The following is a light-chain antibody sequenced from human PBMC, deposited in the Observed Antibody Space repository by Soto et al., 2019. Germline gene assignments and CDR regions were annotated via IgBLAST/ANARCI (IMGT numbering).Light chain of an antibody. J-gene: IGLJ1*01. CDR3: CSYAGSYRYV. Sequence: QSVLTQPRSVSGSPGQSVTISCTGTSRDVGGYNYVSWYQQHPGTAPKLMIYDVSKRPSGVPDRFSGSKSGNTASLTISGLQAEDEADYYCCSYAGSYRYVFGTGTKVTVL. CDR2: DVS. V-gene: IGLV2-11*01. CDR1: SRDVGGYNY.